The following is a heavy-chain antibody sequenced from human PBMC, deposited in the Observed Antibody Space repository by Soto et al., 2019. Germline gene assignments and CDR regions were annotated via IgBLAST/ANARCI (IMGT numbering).Heavy chain of an antibody. D-gene: IGHD5-12*01. J-gene: IGHJ4*02. CDR1: GFTFSSYV. V-gene: IGHV3-23*01. CDR3: AKDNSPYSGYNSFDY. Sequence: EVRLLESGGGLIQPAGSLRLSCAASGFTFSSYVMSWVRQAPGTGLEWVSGISGSGTNTYYADSVKGRFTISRDNSKNTSYLQMTSLRAENTAEYYCAKDNSPYSGYNSFDYWGEGTLVTVSS. CDR2: ISGSGTNT.